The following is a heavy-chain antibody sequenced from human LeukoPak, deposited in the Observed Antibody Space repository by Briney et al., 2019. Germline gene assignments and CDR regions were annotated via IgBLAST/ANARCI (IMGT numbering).Heavy chain of an antibody. CDR2: IYSGGST. J-gene: IGHJ3*02. Sequence: GGSLRLSCAASGFTVSSNYMSWVRQAPGKGLEWVSVIYSGGSTYYADSVKGRFTISRDNSKNTLYLQMNSLRAEDTAVYYCARDRYSSSWLDAFDIWGQGTMVTVSS. CDR3: ARDRYSSSWLDAFDI. D-gene: IGHD6-13*01. CDR1: GFTVSSNY. V-gene: IGHV3-53*01.